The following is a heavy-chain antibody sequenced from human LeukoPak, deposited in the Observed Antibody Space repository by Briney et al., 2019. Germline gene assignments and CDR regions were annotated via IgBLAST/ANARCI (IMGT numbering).Heavy chain of an antibody. V-gene: IGHV1-18*01. CDR2: ISGDNGST. CDR3: AREDTRRGSRGYFDY. D-gene: IGHD2-2*01. CDR1: GYTFTSYG. Sequence: GASVKVSCKPSGYTFTSYGINWVRQAPGQGLEWMGWISGDNGSTNYAQKLQGRVTMTTDTSTSTAYMELRSLRSDDSAIYYCAREDTRRGSRGYFDYWGQGTLVTVSS. J-gene: IGHJ4*02.